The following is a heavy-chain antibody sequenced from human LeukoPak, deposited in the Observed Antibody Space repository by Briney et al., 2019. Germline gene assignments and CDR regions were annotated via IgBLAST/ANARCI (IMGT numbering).Heavy chain of an antibody. CDR3: ARQNRYGGNPLV. CDR1: GGSISSYY. J-gene: IGHJ4*02. V-gene: IGHV4-59*01. D-gene: IGHD4-23*01. Sequence: SETLSLTCTVSGGSISSYYWSWIRQPLGKGLEWIGYIYYSGSTNYNPSLKSRVTISVDTSKNQFSLKLSSVTAADTAVYYCARQNRYGGNPLVWGQGTLVTVSS. CDR2: IYYSGST.